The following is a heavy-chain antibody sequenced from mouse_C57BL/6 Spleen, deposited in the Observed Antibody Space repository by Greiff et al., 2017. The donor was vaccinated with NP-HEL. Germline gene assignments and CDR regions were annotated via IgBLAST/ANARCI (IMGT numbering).Heavy chain of an antibody. D-gene: IGHD1-1*01. Sequence: QVQLKESGAELVRPGASVTLSCKASGYTFTDYEMHWVKQTPVHGLEWIGAIDPETGGTAYNQKFKGKAILTADKSSSTAYMELRSLTSEDSAVYYCTNYGSSYWYFDVWGTGTTVTVSS. J-gene: IGHJ1*03. V-gene: IGHV1-15*01. CDR1: GYTFTDYE. CDR3: TNYGSSYWYFDV. CDR2: IDPETGGT.